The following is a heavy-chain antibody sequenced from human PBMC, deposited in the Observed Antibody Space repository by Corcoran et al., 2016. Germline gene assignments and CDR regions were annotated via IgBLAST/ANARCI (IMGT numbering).Heavy chain of an antibody. CDR3: ARSESGIMSNLDY. CDR1: GYTFTSYA. D-gene: IGHD3-16*01. Sequence: QVQLVQSGAEVKKPGASVKVSCKASGYTFTSYAMHWVRQAPGQRLEWMGWINAGNGNTKYSQKFQDRVTITRDTSASTAYMELSSLRSEDTAVYYCARSESGIMSNLDYWGQGTLVTVSS. J-gene: IGHJ4*02. CDR2: INAGNGNT. V-gene: IGHV1-3*01.